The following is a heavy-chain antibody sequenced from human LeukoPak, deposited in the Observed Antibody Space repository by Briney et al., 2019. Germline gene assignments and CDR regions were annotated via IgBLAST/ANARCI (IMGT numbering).Heavy chain of an antibody. V-gene: IGHV1-69*05. CDR2: IIPIFGTA. CDR3: ARDPPDDYGSGYEGDNWFDP. Sequence: SVKVSCKASGGTFSSYAISWVRQAPGQGLEWMGRIIPIFGTANYAQKFQGRVTITTDESTSTAYMELSSLRSEDTAVYYCARDPPDDYGSGYEGDNWFDPWGQGTLVTVSS. D-gene: IGHD3-10*01. J-gene: IGHJ5*02. CDR1: GGTFSSYA.